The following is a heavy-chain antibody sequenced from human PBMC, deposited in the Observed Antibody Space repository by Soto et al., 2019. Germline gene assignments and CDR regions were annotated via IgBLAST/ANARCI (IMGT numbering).Heavy chain of an antibody. J-gene: IGHJ3*02. V-gene: IGHV1-69*01. CDR1: GYTFTSYA. Sequence: ASVKVSCKASGYTFTSYAMHWVRQAPGQRLEWMGGIIPIFGTANYAQKFQGRVTITADESTSTAYRELSSLRSEDTAVYYCARDETSGWHAFDIWGQGTMVTVAS. CDR2: IIPIFGTA. D-gene: IGHD6-19*01. CDR3: ARDETSGWHAFDI.